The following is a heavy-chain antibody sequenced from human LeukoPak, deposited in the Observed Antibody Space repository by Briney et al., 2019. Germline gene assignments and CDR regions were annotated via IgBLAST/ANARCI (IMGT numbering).Heavy chain of an antibody. Sequence: ASVKVSCKASGYTFTSYGISWVRQAPGQGLEWMGWISAYNGNTNYAQKLQGRVTMTTDTPTSTAYMELRSLRSDDTAVYYCARDALGRKQQLGDYWGQGTLVTVSS. V-gene: IGHV1-18*01. D-gene: IGHD6-13*01. CDR1: GYTFTSYG. CDR2: ISAYNGNT. CDR3: ARDALGRKQQLGDY. J-gene: IGHJ4*02.